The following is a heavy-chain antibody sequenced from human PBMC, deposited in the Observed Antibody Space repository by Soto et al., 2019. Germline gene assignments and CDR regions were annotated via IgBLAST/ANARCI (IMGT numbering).Heavy chain of an antibody. J-gene: IGHJ4*02. CDR2: ISSSGGST. Sequence: GSLRLSCAASGFTFSDYYMSWIRQAPGKGLEWVSYISSSGGSTYYADSVKGRFTISRDNSKNTLYLQMNSLRAEDTAVYYCAKDPKYGGNSDYFDYWGQGTLVTVSS. D-gene: IGHD2-21*02. V-gene: IGHV3-23*01. CDR3: AKDPKYGGNSDYFDY. CDR1: GFTFSDYY.